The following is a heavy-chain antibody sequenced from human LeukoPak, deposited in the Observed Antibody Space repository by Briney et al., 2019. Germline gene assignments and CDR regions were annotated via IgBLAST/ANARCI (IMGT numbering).Heavy chain of an antibody. V-gene: IGHV3-23*01. J-gene: IGHJ6*02. CDR2: ISGSGGST. D-gene: IGHD2-2*01. Sequence: PGGSLRLSCAASGFTFSSYAMSWVRQAPGKGLEWVSAISGSGGSTYYADSVKGRFTISRDNSKNTLYLQMNSLRAEDTAVYYCAKDDGYCSSTSCSNTIRYYGMDVWGQGTTVTVSS. CDR3: AKDDGYCSSTSCSNTIRYYGMDV. CDR1: GFTFSSYA.